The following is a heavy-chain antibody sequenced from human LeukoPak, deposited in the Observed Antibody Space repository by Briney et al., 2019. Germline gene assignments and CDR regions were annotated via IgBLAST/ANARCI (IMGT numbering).Heavy chain of an antibody. CDR1: GYTFSSYE. D-gene: IGHD3-3*01. CDR2: ISSSGSTI. Sequence: GGSLRLSCAASGYTFSSYEMNWVRQAPGKGLEWVSYISSSGSTIYYADSVKGRFTISRDNAKNSLYLQMNSLRAEDTAVYYCARDFYDFWSGYYPSLDYWGQGTLVTVSS. J-gene: IGHJ4*02. CDR3: ARDFYDFWSGYYPSLDY. V-gene: IGHV3-48*03.